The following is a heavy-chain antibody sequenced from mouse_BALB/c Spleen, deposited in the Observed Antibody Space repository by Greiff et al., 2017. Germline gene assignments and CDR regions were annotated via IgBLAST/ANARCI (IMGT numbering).Heavy chain of an antibody. J-gene: IGHJ3*01. D-gene: IGHD2-4*01. CDR1: GFSFTSYG. CDR2: IWGDGST. V-gene: IGHV2-3*01. CDR3: AKQGFDYDYDEKACAY. Sequence: VMLVESGPGLVAPSQSLSITCTVSGFSFTSYGVSWVRQPPGKGLEWLGVIWGDGSTNSHSALISRLSISKDNSKSQVFLKLNSLQTDDTATYYCAKQGFDYDYDEKACAYWGQGTLVTVSA.